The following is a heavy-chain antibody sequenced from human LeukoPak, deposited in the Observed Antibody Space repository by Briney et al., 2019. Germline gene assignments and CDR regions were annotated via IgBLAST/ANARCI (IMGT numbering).Heavy chain of an antibody. Sequence: NASETLSLTCTVSGGSISSYYWSWIRQPPGKGLEWIGYIYYSGSTNYNPYLKSRVTISVDTSKNQFSLKLSSVTAADTAVYYCARRGHYDFWSGYHYGMDVWGQGTTVTVSS. D-gene: IGHD3-3*01. V-gene: IGHV4-59*08. CDR3: ARRGHYDFWSGYHYGMDV. J-gene: IGHJ6*02. CDR2: IYYSGST. CDR1: GGSISSYY.